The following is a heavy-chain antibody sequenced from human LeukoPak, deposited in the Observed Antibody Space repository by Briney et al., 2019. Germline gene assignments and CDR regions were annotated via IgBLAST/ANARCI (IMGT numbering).Heavy chain of an antibody. CDR1: GYTFSRHG. CDR2: ISGSGDST. Sequence: GGSLRLSCAASGYTFSRHGMNWVRQAPGKGLEWVSSISGSGDSTDYADSVKGRFTISRDNSKNTLYLQMDSLRAEDTAVYYCAKNYGGYYPYDYWGQGTLVTVSS. CDR3: AKNYGGYYPYDY. V-gene: IGHV3-23*01. J-gene: IGHJ4*02. D-gene: IGHD3-22*01.